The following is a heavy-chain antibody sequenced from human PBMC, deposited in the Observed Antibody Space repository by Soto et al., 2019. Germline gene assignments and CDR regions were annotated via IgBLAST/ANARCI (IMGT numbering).Heavy chain of an antibody. Sequence: EVQLVESGGGLVQPGGSLRLSCAASGFTFSSYSMNWVRQAPGKGLEWLSYINSNTGTISYADSVKGRFTISKDNAKNSLSLQMNSLRAEDTALYYCARDEHYAFDIRGQGTMVTVSS. CDR2: INSNTGTI. J-gene: IGHJ3*02. V-gene: IGHV3-48*01. CDR1: GFTFSSYS. CDR3: ARDEHYAFDI.